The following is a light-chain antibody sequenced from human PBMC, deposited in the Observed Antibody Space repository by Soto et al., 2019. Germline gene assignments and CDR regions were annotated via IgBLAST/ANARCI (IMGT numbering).Light chain of an antibody. CDR2: DVS. Sequence: DVQMTQSPSTLSASVGDSVTITCRASQSIAASLAWYQLKPGEAPNLLIYDVSNLESGVPSRFSGSGSGTEFSLTIRRQHPDDVATYYCQQYDYSRTFGQGTKVEIK. CDR1: QSIAAS. CDR3: QQYDYSRT. J-gene: IGKJ1*01. V-gene: IGKV1-5*01.